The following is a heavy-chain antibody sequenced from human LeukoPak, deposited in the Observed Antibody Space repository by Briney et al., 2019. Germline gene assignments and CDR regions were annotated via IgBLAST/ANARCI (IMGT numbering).Heavy chain of an antibody. V-gene: IGHV3-23*01. CDR3: SKGHSAHGIGFDY. Sequence: GGSLRLSCAASGLTFSSYAMSWVRQAPGKGLDWVSTVSDSGGSTYYADSVKGRFTISRDNSRDTLYLQMNSLRAEDTAVYYCSKGHSAHGIGFDYWGQGTLVTVSS. J-gene: IGHJ4*02. CDR2: VSDSGGST. D-gene: IGHD1-26*01. CDR1: GLTFSSYA.